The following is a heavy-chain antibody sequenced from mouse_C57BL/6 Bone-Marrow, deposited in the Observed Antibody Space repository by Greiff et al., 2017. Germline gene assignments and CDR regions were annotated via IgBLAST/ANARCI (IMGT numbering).Heavy chain of an antibody. CDR3: ALSGFDY. V-gene: IGHV5-4*03. CDR2: ISDGGSYT. D-gene: IGHD3-1*01. CDR1: GFTFSSYA. Sequence: EVKLMESGGGLVKPGGSLKLSCAASGFTFSSYAMSWVRQTPEKRLEWVATISDGGSYTYYPDNVKGRFTISRDNAKNHLYLQMSHLKSEDTAMYYCALSGFDYWGQGTTLTVSS. J-gene: IGHJ2*01.